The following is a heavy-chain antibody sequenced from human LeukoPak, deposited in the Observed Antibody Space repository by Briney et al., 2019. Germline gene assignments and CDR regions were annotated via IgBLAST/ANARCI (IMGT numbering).Heavy chain of an antibody. Sequence: SVKVSCKASGGTFSSYAISWVRQAPGQGLEWMGGIIPIFGTANYAQKFQGRVTITADESTSTAYMELSSLRSEDTAVYYCARSTLRLGELSPPHFDYWGQGTLVTVSS. D-gene: IGHD3-16*02. J-gene: IGHJ4*02. CDR1: GGTFSSYA. CDR2: IIPIFGTA. CDR3: ARSTLRLGELSPPHFDY. V-gene: IGHV1-69*13.